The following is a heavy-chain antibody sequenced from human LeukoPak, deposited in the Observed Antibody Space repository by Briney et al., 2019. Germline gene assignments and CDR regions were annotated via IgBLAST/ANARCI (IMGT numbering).Heavy chain of an antibody. CDR2: ISRSGDIT. CDR1: GAAFSKYG. V-gene: IGHV3-23*01. CDR3: SSEGFYF. J-gene: IGHJ4*02. Sequence: GGSLRLSCAASGAAFSKYGMKWVRQAAGAGLEYISGISRSGDITHYADSVKGRFTISRDNVKNTLYLQMNSLRAKDTALYYCSSEGFYFWGPGTQVTVSS.